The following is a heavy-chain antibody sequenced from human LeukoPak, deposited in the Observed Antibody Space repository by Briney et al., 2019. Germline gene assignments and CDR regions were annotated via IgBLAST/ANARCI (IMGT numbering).Heavy chain of an antibody. D-gene: IGHD5-18*01. CDR3: ARGRGYSYGSYYFDY. Sequence: SVKVSCKASGGTFSSYAISWVRQATGQGLEWMGRIIPILGIANYAQKFQGRVTITADKSTSTAYMELSSLRSEDTAVYYCARGRGYSYGSYYFDYWGQGTLVTVSS. J-gene: IGHJ4*02. CDR1: GGTFSSYA. CDR2: IIPILGIA. V-gene: IGHV1-69*04.